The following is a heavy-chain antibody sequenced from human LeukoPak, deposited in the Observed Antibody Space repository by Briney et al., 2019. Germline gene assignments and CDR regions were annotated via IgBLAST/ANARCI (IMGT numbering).Heavy chain of an antibody. D-gene: IGHD4-17*01. CDR3: ARDGPTVTTKASDY. Sequence: GGSLRLSCAASGFTFSRFSMNWVRQAPGKGLEWVSSISSSSSYIYYADSVKGRFTISRDNAKNSLYLQMNSLRAEDTAVYYCARDGPTVTTKASDYWGQGTLVTVSS. V-gene: IGHV3-21*01. J-gene: IGHJ4*02. CDR2: ISSSSSYI. CDR1: GFTFSRFS.